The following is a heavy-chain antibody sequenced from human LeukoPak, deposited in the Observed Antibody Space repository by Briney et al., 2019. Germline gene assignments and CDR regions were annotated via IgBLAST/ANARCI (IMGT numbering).Heavy chain of an antibody. J-gene: IGHJ4*02. D-gene: IGHD3-10*01. Sequence: KPPETLSLTCTVSGYSINSGYYWGWIRQPPGKGLEWIGSIYHTGSTYYNPSLKRPVTMSVDTSKNQFSLKLSSVTAADTAVYYCARALKLWFGELSDWGQGTLVTVSS. CDR3: ARALKLWFGELSD. CDR2: IYHTGST. V-gene: IGHV4-38-2*02. CDR1: GYSINSGYY.